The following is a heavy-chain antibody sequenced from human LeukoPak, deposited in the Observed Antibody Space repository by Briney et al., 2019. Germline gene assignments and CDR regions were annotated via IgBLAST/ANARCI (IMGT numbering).Heavy chain of an antibody. CDR1: GYTFTGYY. V-gene: IGHV1-2*02. CDR3: ATFKSRGYSYGP. J-gene: IGHJ5*02. D-gene: IGHD5-18*01. Sequence: ASVKVSCTASGYTFTGYYMHWVRQAPGQGLEWMGWINPNSGGTNYAQKFQGRVTMTRDTSISTAYMELSRLRSDDTAVYYCATFKSRGYSYGPWGQGTLVTVSS. CDR2: INPNSGGT.